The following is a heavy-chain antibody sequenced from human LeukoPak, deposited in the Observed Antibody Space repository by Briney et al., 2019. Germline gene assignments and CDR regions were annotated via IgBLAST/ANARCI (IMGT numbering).Heavy chain of an antibody. CDR3: ARGRSGPLDY. Sequence: SQALSLTCAISGDSFSSNSAAWNWIRQSPSRGLEWLGRTYYRSSWYNAYAVSVKSRITINSDASKNQFSLQLTSVTPEYTAVYFCARGRSGPLDYWGQGTLVTVSS. D-gene: IGHD2-15*01. CDR2: TYYRSSWYN. V-gene: IGHV6-1*01. CDR1: GDSFSSNSAA. J-gene: IGHJ4*02.